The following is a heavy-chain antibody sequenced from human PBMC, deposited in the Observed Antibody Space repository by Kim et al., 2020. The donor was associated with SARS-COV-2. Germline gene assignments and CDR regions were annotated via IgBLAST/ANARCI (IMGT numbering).Heavy chain of an antibody. CDR3: TRGFLWELPFDI. D-gene: IGHD1-26*01. CDR1: GFTFGDYA. V-gene: IGHV3-49*04. CDR2: IRSKAYGGTT. Sequence: GGSLRLSCTASGFTFGDYAMSWVRQAPGKGLEWVGFIRSKAYGGTTEYAASVKGRFTISRDDSESIAYLQMNSLKTEDTAVYYCTRGFLWELPFDIWGQGTMVTVSS. J-gene: IGHJ3*02.